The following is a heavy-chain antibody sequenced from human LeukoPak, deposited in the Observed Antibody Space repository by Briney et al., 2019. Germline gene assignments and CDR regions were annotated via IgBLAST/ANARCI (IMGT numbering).Heavy chain of an antibody. CDR3: ARDRVGAYCGGDCFLFDY. V-gene: IGHV4-38-2*02. CDR1: GYSISSGYY. Sequence: SETLSLTCTVSGYSISSGYYWGWIRQPPGEGLEWIGRIYHSGSTYYNPSLKSRVTISVDTSKNQFSLKLSSLTAADTAVYYCARDRVGAYCGGDCFLFDYWGQGTLVTVSS. CDR2: IYHSGST. D-gene: IGHD2-21*02. J-gene: IGHJ4*02.